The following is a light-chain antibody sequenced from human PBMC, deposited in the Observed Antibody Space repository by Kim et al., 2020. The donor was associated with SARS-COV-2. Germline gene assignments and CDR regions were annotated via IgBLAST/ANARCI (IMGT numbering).Light chain of an antibody. J-gene: IGLJ2*01. CDR2: EDN. CDR3: QSYDSSNHVV. CDR1: GGSIASNN. Sequence: KTVAITCTGSGGSIASNNVQWYQQRPGSAPTTVIYEDNQRPSGVPDRFSGSIDSSSNSASLTISGLKTEDEADYYCQSYDSSNHVVFGGGTQLTVL. V-gene: IGLV6-57*02.